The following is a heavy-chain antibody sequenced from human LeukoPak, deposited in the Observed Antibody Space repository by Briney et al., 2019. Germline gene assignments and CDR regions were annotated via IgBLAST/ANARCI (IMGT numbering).Heavy chain of an antibody. J-gene: IGHJ4*02. D-gene: IGHD1-1*01. CDR3: ARASGTSPVDFDY. V-gene: IGHV4-34*01. Sequence: SETLSLTCAVYGGSFSGYYWSWIRQPPGKGLEWIGEINHSGSTNYHPSLKSRVTISVDTSKNQFSLKLSSVTAADTAVYYCARASGTSPVDFDYWGQGTLVTVSS. CDR1: GGSFSGYY. CDR2: INHSGST.